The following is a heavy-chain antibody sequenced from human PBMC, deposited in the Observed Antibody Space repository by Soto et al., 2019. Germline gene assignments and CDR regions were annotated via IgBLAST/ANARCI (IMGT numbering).Heavy chain of an antibody. CDR3: ARDKGGYVPFDY. Sequence: PGGSLRLSCACSGFTFSNFLMSWVRQAPGEGLEWVANIRQDGSEKYYVDSVKGRFTISRDNAKNSLYLQMNSLRAEDTAVYYCARDKGGYVPFDYWGQGALVTVSS. CDR1: GFTFSNFL. CDR2: IRQDGSEK. V-gene: IGHV3-7*01. D-gene: IGHD5-12*01. J-gene: IGHJ4*02.